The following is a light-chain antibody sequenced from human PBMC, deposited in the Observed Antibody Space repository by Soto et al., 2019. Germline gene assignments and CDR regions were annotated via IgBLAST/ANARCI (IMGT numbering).Light chain of an antibody. Sequence: EIVMTQSPVTLSVSPGERATLSCRASQSVSSYLAWYQQKPGQAPRLLIYGTSSRATGIPDRFSGSGSGTDFTLTISRLEPEDFAVFYCQQYGSSITFGQGTGLEI. CDR3: QQYGSSIT. CDR2: GTS. CDR1: QSVSSY. J-gene: IGKJ5*01. V-gene: IGKV3-20*01.